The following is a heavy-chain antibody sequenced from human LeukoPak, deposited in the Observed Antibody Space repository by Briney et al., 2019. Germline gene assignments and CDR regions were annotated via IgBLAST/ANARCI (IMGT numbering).Heavy chain of an antibody. CDR1: GFTFNTYG. V-gene: IGHV3-23*01. CDR2: ISGSGGAT. J-gene: IGHJ6*03. CDR3: AKGGPDYYYMDV. Sequence: GGSLRLSCAASGFTFNTYGMSWVRQAPGKGLEWVSGISGSGGATYYADSVKGRFTVSRDDPHNTLYLQMNSARAEDTAVYYCAKGGPDYYYMDVWGKGTTVTVSS.